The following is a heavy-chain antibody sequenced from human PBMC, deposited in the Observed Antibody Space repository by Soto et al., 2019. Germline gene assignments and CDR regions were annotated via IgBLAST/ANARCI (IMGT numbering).Heavy chain of an antibody. CDR2: IWHDGNNK. Sequence: QVQLVESGGGVVQPGTALRLSCAASGFSFSNYGMHWVRQAPGKGLEWVAVIWHDGNNKYYGDSVKGRFTISRDNSKNPLYLQINSLRGEDTGVYYCAREKGRVGQSTWFDYWGQGTLLTVSS. CDR1: GFSFSNYG. J-gene: IGHJ5*01. V-gene: IGHV3-33*01. CDR3: AREKGRVGQSTWFDY. D-gene: IGHD1-26*01.